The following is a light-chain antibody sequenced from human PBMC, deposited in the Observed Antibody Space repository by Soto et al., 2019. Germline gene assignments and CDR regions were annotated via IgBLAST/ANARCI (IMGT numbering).Light chain of an antibody. CDR2: GAS. CDR1: QSVSSF. Sequence: EKVMTQSPATLSMSPGERATLSCRASQSVSSFLAWYRQKPGQAPRLLIYGASTRATGIPARFSGSGSGTEFTLTISSLQSEDFAVYYCQQYSNWPSWTFG. V-gene: IGKV3-15*01. CDR3: QQYSNWPSWT. J-gene: IGKJ1*01.